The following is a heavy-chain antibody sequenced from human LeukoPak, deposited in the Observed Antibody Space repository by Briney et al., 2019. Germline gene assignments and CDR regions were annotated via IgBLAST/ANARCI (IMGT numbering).Heavy chain of an antibody. CDR3: ARGSSGWYS. J-gene: IGHJ4*02. V-gene: IGHV4-34*01. CDR2: INHSGST. CDR1: GGSFSGYF. Sequence: SETLSLTCAVYGGSFSGYFWSWIRQPPGKGLEWIGEINHSGSTNYNPSLKSRVTISVDTSKNQFFLKLSSVTAADTAVYYCARGSSGWYSWGQGTQVTVSS. D-gene: IGHD6-19*01.